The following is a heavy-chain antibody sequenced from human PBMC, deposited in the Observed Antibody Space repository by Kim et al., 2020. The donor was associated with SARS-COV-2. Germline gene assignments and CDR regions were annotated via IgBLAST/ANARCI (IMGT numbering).Heavy chain of an antibody. CDR1: GFTFSDYY. V-gene: IGHV3-11*01. D-gene: IGHD6-6*01. Sequence: GGSLRLSCAASGFTFSDYYMSWIRQAPGKGLEWVSYISSSGSTIYYADSVKGRFTISRDNAKNSLYLQMNSLRAEDTAVYYCARDPISIAARPGEFDYWGQGTLVTVSS. CDR3: ARDPISIAARPGEFDY. J-gene: IGHJ4*02. CDR2: ISSSGSTI.